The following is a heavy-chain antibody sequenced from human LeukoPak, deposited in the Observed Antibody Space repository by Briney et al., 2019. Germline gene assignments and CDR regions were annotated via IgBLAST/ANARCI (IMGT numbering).Heavy chain of an antibody. J-gene: IGHJ4*02. Sequence: GRSLRLSCAASGFTFSSYAMHWVRQAPGKGLEWVAVISSDGSNKYYADSVKGRFTISRDNSKNTLYLQMNSLRAEDTAVYYCARDTLLFPTYYDFWRRIDYWGQGTLVTVSS. CDR2: ISSDGSNK. V-gene: IGHV3-30-3*01. D-gene: IGHD3-3*01. CDR1: GFTFSSYA. CDR3: ARDTLLFPTYYDFWRRIDY.